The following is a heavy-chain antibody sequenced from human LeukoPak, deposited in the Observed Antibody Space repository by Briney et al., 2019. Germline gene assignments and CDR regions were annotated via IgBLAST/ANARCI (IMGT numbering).Heavy chain of an antibody. CDR2: IRYDGSNK. J-gene: IGHJ6*02. CDR1: GFTFSSYG. V-gene: IGHV3-30*02. CDR3: AKDHGYSYGQGYYYGMDV. Sequence: PGGSLRLSCAASGFTFSSYGMHWVRQAPGKGLEWVAFIRYDGSNKYYADSVKGRFTISRDNSKNTLYLQMNSLRAEDTAVYYCAKDHGYSYGQGYYYGMDVWGQGTTVTVSS. D-gene: IGHD5-18*01.